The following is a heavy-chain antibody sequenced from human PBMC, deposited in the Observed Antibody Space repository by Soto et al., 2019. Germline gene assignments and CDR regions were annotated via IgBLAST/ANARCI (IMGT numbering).Heavy chain of an antibody. V-gene: IGHV3-30-3*01. CDR2: ISYDGSNK. CDR1: GFTFSSYA. D-gene: IGHD6-19*01. Sequence: QVQLVESGGGVVQPGRTLRRSCAAPGFTFSSYAMHWVRQAPGKGLEWVAVISYDGSNKYYADSVKGRFTISRDNSKNTLYLQMNSLRAEDTAVYYCARALVALAGIGAPYFDYWGQGTLVTVSS. CDR3: ARALVALAGIGAPYFDY. J-gene: IGHJ4*02.